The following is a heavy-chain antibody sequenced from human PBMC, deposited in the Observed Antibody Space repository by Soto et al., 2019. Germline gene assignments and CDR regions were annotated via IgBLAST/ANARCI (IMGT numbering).Heavy chain of an antibody. J-gene: IGHJ6*03. CDR2: INTSRST. V-gene: IGHV4-34*01. CDR3: ARGYYYYYMDV. CDR1: GGSFSGYY. Sequence: QVQLQQWGAGLLKPSETLSLTCAVYGGSFSGYYWSWIRQPPGKGLEWIGEINTSRSTNYNPSLKSRVTLSLDTSKNQFSLKLSSVTAADTAGYYCARGYYYYYMDVWGKGTTVTVSS.